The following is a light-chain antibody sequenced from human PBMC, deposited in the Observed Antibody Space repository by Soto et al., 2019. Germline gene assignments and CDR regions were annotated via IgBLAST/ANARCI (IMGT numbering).Light chain of an antibody. CDR1: QSVSTN. V-gene: IGKV3-15*01. CDR2: GAS. J-gene: IGKJ5*01. Sequence: EIVMTQSPATLSVSPGERATLSCRASQSVSTNLAWYQQKPGQAPSLVIYGASARATGIPARFSGGGSGTEFTLTISSLQSEDFATYYCQQSYSTPPITFGQGTRLEIK. CDR3: QQSYSTPPIT.